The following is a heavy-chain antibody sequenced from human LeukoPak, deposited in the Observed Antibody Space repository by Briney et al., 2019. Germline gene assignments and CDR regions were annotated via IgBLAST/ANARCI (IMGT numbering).Heavy chain of an antibody. CDR1: GGSISSSNYY. D-gene: IGHD1-26*01. V-gene: IGHV4-39*01. Sequence: SETLSLTCTVSGGSISSSNYYWGWIRQPPGKGLEWIGSIYYSGSTYYNPSLKSRVTIFVDMSKNQFSLKLSSVTAADTAVYYCASLYSGSYRRDYWGQGTLVTVSS. CDR2: IYYSGST. J-gene: IGHJ4*02. CDR3: ASLYSGSYRRDY.